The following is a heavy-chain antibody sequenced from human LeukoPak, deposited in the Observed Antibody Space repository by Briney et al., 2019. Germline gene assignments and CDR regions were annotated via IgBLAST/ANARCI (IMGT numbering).Heavy chain of an antibody. CDR2: ISSDGTST. CDR3: ASRVQSGWSFDY. J-gene: IGHJ4*02. D-gene: IGHD6-19*01. Sequence: PGGSLRLSCAASGFTFSSYWMHWVRQAPGKGLVWVSRISSDGTSTSYADSVKGRFTISRDNAENTLYLQMNSLRAEDTAVYYCASRVQSGWSFDYWGQGNLVTASS. CDR1: GFTFSSYW. V-gene: IGHV3-74*01.